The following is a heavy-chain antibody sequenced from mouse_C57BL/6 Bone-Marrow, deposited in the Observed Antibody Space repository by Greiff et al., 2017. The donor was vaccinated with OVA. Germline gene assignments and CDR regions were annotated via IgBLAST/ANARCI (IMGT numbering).Heavy chain of an antibody. CDR2: IYPGSGNT. CDR1: GYTFTDYY. Sequence: VQLQQSGAELVRPGASVKLSCKASGYTFTDYYINWVKQRPGQGLEWIARIYPGSGNTYYNEKFKGKATLTAEKSSSTAYMQLSSLTSEDSAVYFCARTPAAMDYCGQETSVTVSS. CDR3: ARTPAAMDY. J-gene: IGHJ4*01. V-gene: IGHV1-76*01.